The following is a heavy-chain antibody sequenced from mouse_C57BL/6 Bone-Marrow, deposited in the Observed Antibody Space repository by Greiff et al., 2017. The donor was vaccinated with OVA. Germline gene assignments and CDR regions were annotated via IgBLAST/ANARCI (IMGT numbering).Heavy chain of an antibody. V-gene: IGHV1-82*01. J-gene: IGHJ2*01. D-gene: IGHD3-2*02. CDR1: GYAFSSSW. Sequence: QVHVKQSGPELVKPGASVKISCKASGYAFSSSWMNWVKQRPGKGLEWIGRIYPGDGDTNYNGKFKGKATLTADKSSSTAYMQLSSLTSEDSAVYFCARREGQLRLLDYWGQGTTLTVSS. CDR3: ARREGQLRLLDY. CDR2: IYPGDGDT.